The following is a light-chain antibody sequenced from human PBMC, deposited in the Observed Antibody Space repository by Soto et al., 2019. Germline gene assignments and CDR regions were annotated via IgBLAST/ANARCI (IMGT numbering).Light chain of an antibody. CDR3: QQYGNLPLT. CDR2: RVS. V-gene: IGKV3-20*01. Sequence: IVMRQSPAAVSVSRGERATLSCRASQTITTLAWYQRKPGQAPRLLIYRVSSRATGVPDRFSGSGSGTDYTLTISRLEPEDFAVYYCQQYGNLPLTFGGGTKVDI. J-gene: IGKJ4*01. CDR1: QTITT.